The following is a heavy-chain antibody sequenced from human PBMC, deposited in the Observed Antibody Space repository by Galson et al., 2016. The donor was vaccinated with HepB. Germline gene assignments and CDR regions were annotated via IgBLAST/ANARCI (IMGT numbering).Heavy chain of an antibody. J-gene: IGHJ2*01. Sequence: ETXXXTCAVXXXSFXXXYXXXIRXXXGKGXXWXXEINHSGSTNYXPPLKSRLTISVDTTKNQFSLKLSSVTAADTAVYYCXRQGPQYWYFDLWGRGTLVXXSS. CDR3: XRQGPQYWYFDL. V-gene: IGHV4-34*01. CDR2: INHSGST. CDR1: XXSFXXXY.